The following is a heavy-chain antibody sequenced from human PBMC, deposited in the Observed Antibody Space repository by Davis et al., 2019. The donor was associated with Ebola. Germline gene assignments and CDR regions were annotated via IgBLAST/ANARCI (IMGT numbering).Heavy chain of an antibody. D-gene: IGHD6-13*01. V-gene: IGHV3-21*01. CDR2: ISSSSSYI. CDR3: ARGAAAELYYYGMDV. Sequence: PGGSLRLSCAASGFTFSSYSMNWVRQAPGKGLEWVSSISSSSSYIYYADSVKGRFTISRDNAKNSLYLQMNSLRAEDTAVYYCARGAAAELYYYGMDVWGQGTTVTVSS. CDR1: GFTFSSYS. J-gene: IGHJ6*02.